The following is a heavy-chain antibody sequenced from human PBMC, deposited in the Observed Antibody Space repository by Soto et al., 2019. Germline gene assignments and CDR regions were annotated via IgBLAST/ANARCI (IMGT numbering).Heavy chain of an antibody. J-gene: IGHJ4*02. CDR1: GYTFAAYY. Sequence: ASVKVSCKTSGYTFAAYYIHWIRQAPGQGLEWMGWINPTSGGTVYAQNFQDRVTMTRDTSISTAYMELRRPNSDDTAVYYCARDPDYGDYWGYFFDSWGQGTPVTVS. CDR2: INPTSGGT. D-gene: IGHD4-17*01. V-gene: IGHV1-2*02. CDR3: ARDPDYGDYWGYFFDS.